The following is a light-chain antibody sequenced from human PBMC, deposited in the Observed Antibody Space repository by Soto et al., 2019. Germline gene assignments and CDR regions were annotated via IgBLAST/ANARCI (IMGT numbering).Light chain of an antibody. CDR3: QQYSNWPLVT. CDR2: GAS. V-gene: IGKV3-15*01. J-gene: IGKJ4*01. CDR1: QSVGTY. Sequence: EIVMTQSPATLSVSPGERATLSCRASQSVGTYLAWYQQKPGQAPRLLIFGASTRTTGMPTRLRSSGSESEFTLNISSLESEDFAVYSCQQYSNWPLVTYGGGTKVEIK.